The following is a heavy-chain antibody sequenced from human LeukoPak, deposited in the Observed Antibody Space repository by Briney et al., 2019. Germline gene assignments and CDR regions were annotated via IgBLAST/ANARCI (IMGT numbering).Heavy chain of an antibody. J-gene: IGHJ4*02. CDR1: GGSINSSSYY. CDR3: ARTRIGSLWFGELFDY. V-gene: IGHV4-39*07. Sequence: SETLSLTCTVSGGSINSSSYYRGWIRQPPGKGLEWIGSIYYSGSTYYNPSLKSRVTISVDTSKNQFSLKLSSVTAADTAVYYCARTRIGSLWFGELFDYWGQGTLVTVSS. CDR2: IYYSGST. D-gene: IGHD3-10*01.